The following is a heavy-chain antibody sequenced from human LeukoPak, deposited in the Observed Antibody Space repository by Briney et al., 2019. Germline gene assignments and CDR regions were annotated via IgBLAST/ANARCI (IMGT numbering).Heavy chain of an antibody. V-gene: IGHV4-34*01. CDR2: INHSGST. D-gene: IGHD3-22*01. J-gene: IGHJ5*02. CDR1: GGSFSNSY. Sequence: SETLSLTCAVYGGSFSNSYWSWIRQPPGKGLEWIGEINHSGSTNYNPSLKSRVTISVDTSKNQFSLKLSSVTAADTAMYYCARRGYFDSRGWFDPWGQGTLVTVSS. CDR3: ARRGYFDSRGWFDP.